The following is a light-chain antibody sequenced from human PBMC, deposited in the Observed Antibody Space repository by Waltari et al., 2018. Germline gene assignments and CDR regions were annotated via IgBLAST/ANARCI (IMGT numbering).Light chain of an antibody. CDR2: DVS. Sequence: QSALTQPASVSGSPGQSITISCTGTSPDVVCYNYVPWYQQHPVKSPKLMIYDVSKRPSGVSNRFSGSKSGNTASLTISGLQAEDEADYYCSSYTSSSTWVFGGGTKLTVL. V-gene: IGLV2-14*01. CDR3: SSYTSSSTWV. CDR1: SPDVVCYNY. J-gene: IGLJ3*02.